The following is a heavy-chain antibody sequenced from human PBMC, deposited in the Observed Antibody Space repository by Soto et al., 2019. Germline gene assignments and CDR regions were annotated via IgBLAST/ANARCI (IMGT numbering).Heavy chain of an antibody. D-gene: IGHD1-1*01. V-gene: IGHV1-18*01. Sequence: QVHLVQSGAEVKKPGASVKVSCKASGYTFTSYGITWVRQAPGQGLEWMGWISAHNGNTDYAQKLQGSVIVTRDTSTSTAYMELRCLISDDTAVYYCARGRYGDYWGQGALVTVSS. CDR3: ARGRYGDY. CDR2: ISAHNGNT. J-gene: IGHJ4*02. CDR1: GYTFTSYG.